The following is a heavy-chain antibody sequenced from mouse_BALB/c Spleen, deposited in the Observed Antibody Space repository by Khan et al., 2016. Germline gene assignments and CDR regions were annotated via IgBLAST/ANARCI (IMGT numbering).Heavy chain of an antibody. J-gene: IGHJ4*01. V-gene: IGHV5-12-2*01. D-gene: IGHD1-2*01. CDR1: GFTFSSYT. CDR2: ISNGGGRT. CDR3: ARHPISTWDYAMDY. Sequence: EVELVESGGDLVQPGGSLKLSCAASGFTFSSYTMSWVRQTPEKRLEWVAYISNGGGRTYYADTVKGRLTISRDNAQNTRYRQMTRLKSEDTAMYYGARHPISTWDYAMDYWGQGTSVTVSS.